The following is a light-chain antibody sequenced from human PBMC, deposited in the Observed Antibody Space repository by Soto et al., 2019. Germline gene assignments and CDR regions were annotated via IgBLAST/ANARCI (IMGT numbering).Light chain of an antibody. Sequence: QSVLTQPASVSGSPGQSITISCTGTSSDVGDYNSVSWYQQHPGKVPKLMIYDVSSRSSGVSNRFSGSKSANTASLTISGLQAEDEADYYCSSYTSSSTYVFGTGTKVTVL. J-gene: IGLJ1*01. CDR1: SSDVGDYNS. CDR3: SSYTSSSTYV. V-gene: IGLV2-14*01. CDR2: DVS.